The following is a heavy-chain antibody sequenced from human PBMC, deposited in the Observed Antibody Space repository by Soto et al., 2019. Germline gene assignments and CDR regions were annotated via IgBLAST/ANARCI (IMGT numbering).Heavy chain of an antibody. D-gene: IGHD3-22*01. J-gene: IGHJ4*02. V-gene: IGHV3-23*01. CDR1: GITISNYP. Sequence: DVQLLESGGGLVQPGGSLRLSCAASGITISNYPMSWVRQAPGKGLDWVSGISGSGDRTYYADSAKGRFTISKAISRNSLSLQLDSLGVEDTAVYFCVKDDGGYPSTAPHWGQGTLVTVSS. CDR3: VKDDGGYPSTAPH. CDR2: ISGSGDRT.